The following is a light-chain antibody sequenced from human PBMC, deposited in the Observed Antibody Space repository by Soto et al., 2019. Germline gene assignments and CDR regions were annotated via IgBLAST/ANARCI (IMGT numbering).Light chain of an antibody. CDR3: SSYTSSSIDYV. V-gene: IGLV2-14*01. CDR2: EVS. J-gene: IGLJ1*01. CDR1: SSDVGGYNY. Sequence: QSALTQPASVSGSPGQSITISCTGTSSDVGGYNYVSWYQQHPGKAPKLMIYEVSNRPSGVSNPFSGSKSGNTASLTSSGRQAEDEADCYCSSYTSSSIDYVFGTGTKLTVL.